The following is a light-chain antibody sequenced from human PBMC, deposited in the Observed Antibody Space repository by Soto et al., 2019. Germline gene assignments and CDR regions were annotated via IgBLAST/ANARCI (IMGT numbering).Light chain of an antibody. Sequence: DIQMTQSPPTLSAAVGDRVTITCRASQSFNSWVAWYQQKPGKAPKLLIYAASSLETGVPSRFGGSGSGTEFTLTISSLQPDDFATYYCQQYNSFSLTFGQGTKVEIK. V-gene: IGKV1-5*01. CDR2: AAS. CDR3: QQYNSFSLT. CDR1: QSFNSW. J-gene: IGKJ1*01.